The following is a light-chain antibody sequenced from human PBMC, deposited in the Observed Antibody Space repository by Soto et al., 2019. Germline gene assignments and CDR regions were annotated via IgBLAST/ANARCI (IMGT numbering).Light chain of an antibody. CDR3: CSYAGSSTVV. CDR1: RRDVGSYNL. Sequence: QSVLTQPSSGSGAPGQAITISRPGNRRDVGSYNLVSWYQQHPGKAPKLMIYEGSKRPSGVSNRFSGSKSGNTASLTISGLQAEDEADYYCCSYAGSSTVVFGGGTKVTVL. J-gene: IGLJ2*01. V-gene: IGLV2-23*01. CDR2: EGS.